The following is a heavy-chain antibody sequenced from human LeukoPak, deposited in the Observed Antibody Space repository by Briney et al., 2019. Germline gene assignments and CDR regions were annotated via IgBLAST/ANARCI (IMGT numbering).Heavy chain of an antibody. Sequence: ETLSLTCAVYGGSFSGYYWSWIRQPPGKGLEWVSSISSSSSYIYYADSVKGRFTISRDNAKNSLYLQMNSLRAEDTAVYYCARDSSSWYAHDYWGQGTLVTVSS. CDR1: GGSFSGYY. V-gene: IGHV3-21*01. D-gene: IGHD6-13*01. CDR3: ARDSSSWYAHDY. CDR2: ISSSSSYI. J-gene: IGHJ4*02.